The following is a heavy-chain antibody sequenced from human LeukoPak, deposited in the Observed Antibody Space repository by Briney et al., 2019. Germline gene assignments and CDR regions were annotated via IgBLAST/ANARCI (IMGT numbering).Heavy chain of an antibody. V-gene: IGHV3-53*01. J-gene: IGHJ4*02. D-gene: IGHD3-22*01. CDR1: GFTFSSFG. CDR2: IYSGGST. CDR3: ARDQRSYDSSGYYYFDY. Sequence: GGSLRLSCAASGFTFSSFGMNWVRQAPGKGLEWVSVIYSGGSTYYADSVKGRFTISRDNSKNTLYLQMNSLRAEDTAVYYCARDQRSYDSSGYYYFDYWGQGTLVTVSS.